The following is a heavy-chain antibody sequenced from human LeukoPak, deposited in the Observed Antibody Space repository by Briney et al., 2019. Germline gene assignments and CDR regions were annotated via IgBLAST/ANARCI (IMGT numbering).Heavy chain of an antibody. CDR3: ARDAFPTMTPYFDY. CDR1: GYTFTIYG. CDR2: ISAYNGNT. J-gene: IGHJ4*02. D-gene: IGHD3-22*01. Sequence: ASVKVSCKASGYTFTIYGISWVRQAPGQGREWMGWISAYNGNTNYAQKLQGRVTMTTDTSTSTAYMELRSLRSDDTAVYYCARDAFPTMTPYFDYWGQGTLVTVSS. V-gene: IGHV1-18*01.